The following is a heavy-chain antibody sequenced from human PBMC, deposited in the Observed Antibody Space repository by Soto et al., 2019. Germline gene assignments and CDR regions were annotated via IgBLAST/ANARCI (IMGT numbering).Heavy chain of an antibody. D-gene: IGHD2-2*02. J-gene: IGHJ4*02. V-gene: IGHV1-69*05. Sequence: ASVKVSCKASGGTFSTYAIIWVRQAPGQGLEWMGGIIPIFDTPNYAQRFQGRVTITTDKSTSTAYMDLSSLISEDTAIYYCATYHCSTTSCYMAFDSWGQGTQVTVSS. CDR1: GGTFSTYA. CDR3: ATYHCSTTSCYMAFDS. CDR2: IIPIFDTP.